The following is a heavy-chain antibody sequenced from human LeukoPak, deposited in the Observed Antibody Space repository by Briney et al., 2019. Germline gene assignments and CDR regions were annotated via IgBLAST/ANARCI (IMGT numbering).Heavy chain of an antibody. D-gene: IGHD1-7*01. Sequence: SVKVSCKASGGTFSNFAINWMRQAPGQGLEWLGGIIPIFGKPNYAQKFQGRVTISADESTNTAYMELSSLRSGDTAVYYCARDDWNYKFTIHSYYYGMDVWGQGTTVTVSS. CDR1: GGTFSNFA. CDR2: IIPIFGKP. V-gene: IGHV1-69*13. CDR3: ARDDWNYKFTIHSYYYGMDV. J-gene: IGHJ6*02.